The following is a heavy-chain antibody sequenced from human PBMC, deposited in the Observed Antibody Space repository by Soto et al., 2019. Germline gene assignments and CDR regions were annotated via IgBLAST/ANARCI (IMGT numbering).Heavy chain of an antibody. CDR1: GFTFSSYG. CDR3: AKAAPVGATSGYFDY. D-gene: IGHD1-26*01. CDR2: ISYDGSNK. V-gene: IGHV3-30*18. Sequence: LRLSCAAAGFTFSSYGMHWVLQAPGKGLDWVAVISYDGSNKYYADSVKGRFTISRDNSKNTLYLQMNSLRAEDTAVYYCAKAAPVGATSGYFDYWGQGTLVTVSS. J-gene: IGHJ4*02.